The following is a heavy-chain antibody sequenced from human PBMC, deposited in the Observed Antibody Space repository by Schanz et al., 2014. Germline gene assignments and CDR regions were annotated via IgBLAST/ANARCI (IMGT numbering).Heavy chain of an antibody. CDR3: ARGGDYIVVLVAVTREYYYHAMDV. CDR1: GYTFTRSG. V-gene: IGHV1-18*01. CDR2: INPSSGGT. Sequence: QVQLVQSGGEVKTPGASVKVSCKASGYTFTRSGISWVRQAPGQGLEWMGWINPSSGGTNYAQKFQGRVTMTTDPSTSTAYMELRSLRSDDTAVYYCARGGDYIVVLVAVTREYYYHAMDVWGQGTTVTVSS. J-gene: IGHJ6*02. D-gene: IGHD2-15*01.